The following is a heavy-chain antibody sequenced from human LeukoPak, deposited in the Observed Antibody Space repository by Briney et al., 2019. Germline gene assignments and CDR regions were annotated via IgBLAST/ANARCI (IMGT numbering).Heavy chain of an antibody. J-gene: IGHJ4*02. Sequence: RWASVKVSCKASGYTFTGYYMHWVRQAPGQGLEWMGWINPNSGGTNYAQKFQGWVTMTRDTSISTAYMELSRLRSDDTAVYYCARGRYCTNGVRPLDYWGQGTLVTVSS. CDR3: ARGRYCTNGVRPLDY. V-gene: IGHV1-2*04. CDR1: GYTFTGYY. CDR2: INPNSGGT. D-gene: IGHD2-8*01.